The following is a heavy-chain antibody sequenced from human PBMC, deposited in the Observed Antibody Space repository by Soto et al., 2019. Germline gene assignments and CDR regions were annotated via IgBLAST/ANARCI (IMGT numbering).Heavy chain of an antibody. CDR3: ASGYEPIFDY. V-gene: IGHV4-34*01. D-gene: IGHD3-3*01. Sequence: QVQLQQWGAGLLKPSETLSLTCAVYGGSFSGYYWSWIRQPPGKGLEWIGEINQSGSTNYNPSLKSRVTISVDTSKNQFSLKLSSVTAADTAVYYCASGYEPIFDYWGQGTLVTVSS. CDR2: INQSGST. CDR1: GGSFSGYY. J-gene: IGHJ4*02.